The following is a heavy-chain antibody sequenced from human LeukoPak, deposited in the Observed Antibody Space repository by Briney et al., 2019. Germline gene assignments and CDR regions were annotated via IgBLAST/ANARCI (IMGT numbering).Heavy chain of an antibody. J-gene: IGHJ5*02. Sequence: ASVRVSCKASGYTFTSYGISWVRQAPGQGLEWMGWISAYNGNTNYAQKLQGRVTMTTDTSTSTAYMELRSLRSDDTAVYYCANTPDGDYDWFDPWGQGTLVTVSS. V-gene: IGHV1-18*01. D-gene: IGHD4-17*01. CDR1: GYTFTSYG. CDR2: ISAYNGNT. CDR3: ANTPDGDYDWFDP.